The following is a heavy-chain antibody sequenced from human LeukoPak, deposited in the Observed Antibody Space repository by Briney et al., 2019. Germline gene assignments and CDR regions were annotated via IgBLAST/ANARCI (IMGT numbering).Heavy chain of an antibody. CDR1: GGSIGSGDYY. CDR3: ARDTTDDSSGYSIFDY. Sequence: SQTLSLTCTVSGGSIGSGDYYWSWIRQPPGKGLEWIGYIYYSGSTYYNPSLKSRVTISVDTSKNQFSPKLSSVTAADTAVYYCARDTTDDSSGYSIFDYWGQGTLVTVSS. V-gene: IGHV4-30-4*08. D-gene: IGHD3-22*01. CDR2: IYYSGST. J-gene: IGHJ4*02.